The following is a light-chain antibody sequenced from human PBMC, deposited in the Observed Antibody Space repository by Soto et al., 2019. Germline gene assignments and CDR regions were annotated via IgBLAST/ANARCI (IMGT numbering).Light chain of an antibody. Sequence: EIVLTQSPATLSLSPGERAALSCRASQSVSSYLAWYQQKPGQAPRLLIYDVFNRATGIPARFSGSGSGTDFTLTISRLETEDFAVYYCQQRDNWQTLGRGTKVDIK. CDR3: QQRDNWQT. CDR2: DVF. V-gene: IGKV3-11*01. CDR1: QSVSSY. J-gene: IGKJ1*01.